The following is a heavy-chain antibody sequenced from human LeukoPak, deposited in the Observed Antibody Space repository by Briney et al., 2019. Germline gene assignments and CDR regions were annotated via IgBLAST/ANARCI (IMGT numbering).Heavy chain of an antibody. CDR2: IYYIGST. V-gene: IGHV4-59*01. Sequence: SETLSLTCTVSGGSLSSYYWSWVRHPPGKGLEWIGYIYYIGSTNSNPSLTSRVTISVDTSKNQICLKLSSVTAADTAVYYCARQGPDYDFWSGYPENWFAPWGQGTLVTVSS. D-gene: IGHD3-3*01. CDR1: GGSLSSYY. CDR3: ARQGPDYDFWSGYPENWFAP. J-gene: IGHJ5*02.